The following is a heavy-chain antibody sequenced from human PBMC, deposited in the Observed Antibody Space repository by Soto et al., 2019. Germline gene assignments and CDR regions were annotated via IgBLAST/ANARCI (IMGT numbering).Heavy chain of an antibody. D-gene: IGHD3-10*01. CDR3: ASDKYYYGSGSYYSLDY. J-gene: IGHJ4*02. Sequence: GGSLRLSCAASGFTFSSYWMSWVRQAPGKGLEWVANIKQDGSEKYYVDSVKGRFTISRDNAKNSLYLQMNSLRAEDTAVYYCASDKYYYGSGSYYSLDYWGQGTLVTVSS. CDR2: IKQDGSEK. V-gene: IGHV3-7*01. CDR1: GFTFSSYW.